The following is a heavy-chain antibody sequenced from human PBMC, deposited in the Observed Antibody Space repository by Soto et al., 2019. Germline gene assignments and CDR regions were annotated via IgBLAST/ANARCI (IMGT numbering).Heavy chain of an antibody. J-gene: IGHJ4*02. CDR1: GYTFTSYA. V-gene: IGHV1-3*01. D-gene: IGHD2-15*01. Sequence: ASVKVSCKASGYTFTSYAMLWVRQAPGQRLEWMGWINAGNGNTKYSQKFQGRVTITTDTSTSTAYMELSSLRSEDTAVYYCGSLKVYCSGGSCYSSPYFDYWGQGTLVTVSS. CDR2: INAGNGNT. CDR3: GSLKVYCSGGSCYSSPYFDY.